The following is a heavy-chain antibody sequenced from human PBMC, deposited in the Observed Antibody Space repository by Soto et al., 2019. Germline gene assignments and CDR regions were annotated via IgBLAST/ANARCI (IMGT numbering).Heavy chain of an antibody. CDR3: AKDTSTITMIVVVIVDYFDY. CDR1: GFTFSSYA. J-gene: IGHJ4*02. Sequence: GGSLRLSCAASGFTFSSYAMSWVRQAPGKGLEWVSAISGSGGSTYYADSVKGRFTISRDNSKNTLYLQMNSLRAEDTAVYYFAKDTSTITMIVVVIVDYFDYWGQGTLGTVSS. V-gene: IGHV3-23*01. D-gene: IGHD3-22*01. CDR2: ISGSGGST.